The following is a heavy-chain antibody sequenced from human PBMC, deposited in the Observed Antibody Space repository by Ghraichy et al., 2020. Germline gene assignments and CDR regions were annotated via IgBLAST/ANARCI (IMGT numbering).Heavy chain of an antibody. D-gene: IGHD4-23*01. V-gene: IGHV4-39*01. CDR3: ARLGPSTVGFDY. J-gene: IGHJ4*02. CDR1: GGSISSSSYY. Sequence: SETLSLTCTVSGGSISSSSYYWGWIRQPPGKGLEWIGSIYYSGSTYYNPSLKSRVTISVDTSKNQFSLKLSSVTAADTAVYYCARLGPSTVGFDYWGQGTLVTVSS. CDR2: IYYSGST.